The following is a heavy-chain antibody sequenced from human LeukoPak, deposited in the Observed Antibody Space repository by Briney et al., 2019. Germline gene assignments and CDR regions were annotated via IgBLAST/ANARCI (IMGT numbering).Heavy chain of an antibody. J-gene: IGHJ4*02. CDR2: IYYSGST. Sequence: SETLSLTCAVSGGSISSGGYYWSWIRQPPGKGLEWIGYIYYSGSTNYNPSLKSRVTISVDTSKNQFSLKLSSVTAADTAVYYCARDRNGGPVDYWGQGTLVTVSS. CDR1: GGSISSGGYY. D-gene: IGHD4-23*01. CDR3: ARDRNGGPVDY. V-gene: IGHV4-61*08.